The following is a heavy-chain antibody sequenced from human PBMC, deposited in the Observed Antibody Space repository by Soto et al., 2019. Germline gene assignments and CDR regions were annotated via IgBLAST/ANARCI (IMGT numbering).Heavy chain of an antibody. CDR1: GYTFTSYD. CDR3: ARGNRLAARRGANWFDP. D-gene: IGHD6-6*01. V-gene: IGHV1-8*01. J-gene: IGHJ5*02. CDR2: MNPNSGNT. Sequence: QVQLVQSGAEVKKPGASVKVSCKASGYTFTSYDINWVRQATGHGLEWMGWMNPNSGNTGYAQKFQGRVTMTRNTSISTAYMELSSLRSEDTAVYYCARGNRLAARRGANWFDPWGQGTLVTVSS.